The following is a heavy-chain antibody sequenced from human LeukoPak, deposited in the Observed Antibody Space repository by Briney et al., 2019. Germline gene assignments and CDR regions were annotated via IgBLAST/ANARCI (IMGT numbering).Heavy chain of an antibody. CDR2: ISSSGSTI. D-gene: IGHD6-13*01. CDR3: ARDPLGPGVGSSWYYFDY. V-gene: IGHV3-48*04. CDR1: GFTFSSYW. Sequence: GGSLRLSCAASGFTFSSYWMSWVRQAPGKGLEWVSYISSSGSTIYYADSVKGRFTISRDNAKNSLYLQMNSLRAEDTAVYYCARDPLGPGVGSSWYYFDYWGQGTLVTVSS. J-gene: IGHJ4*02.